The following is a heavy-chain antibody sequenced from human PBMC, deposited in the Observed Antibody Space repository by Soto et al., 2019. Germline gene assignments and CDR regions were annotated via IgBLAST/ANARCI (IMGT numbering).Heavy chain of an antibody. V-gene: IGHV4-39*01. D-gene: IGHD3-9*01. CDR2: IYYSGTT. CDR3: ARREFDISTGYPSYFDY. J-gene: IGHJ4*02. Sequence: SETLSLTCTVSGGSISSSDYYWGWVRQPPGKGLEWIGTIYYSGTTYYNPSLNSRVTISVDTSKNQFSLKVSSVTAADTVFYFFARREFDISTGYPSYFDYWGQGTLVTVSS. CDR1: GGSISSSDYY.